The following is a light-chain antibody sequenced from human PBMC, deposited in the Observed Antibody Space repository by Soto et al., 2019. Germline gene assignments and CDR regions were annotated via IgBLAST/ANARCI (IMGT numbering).Light chain of an antibody. V-gene: IGKV3-11*01. Sequence: EIVLTHSPATLSLSPGERATLSFSASQSVSSYLAWYQQKPGQAPRLLIYDASNRATGIPARFSGSGSGTDFTLTISSLEPEDFAVYYCQQRSNWPRVTFGQGTKVDIK. CDR1: QSVSSY. J-gene: IGKJ1*01. CDR3: QQRSNWPRVT. CDR2: DAS.